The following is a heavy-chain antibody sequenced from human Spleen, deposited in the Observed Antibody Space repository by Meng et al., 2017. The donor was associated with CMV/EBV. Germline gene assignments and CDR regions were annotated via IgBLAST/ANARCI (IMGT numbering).Heavy chain of an antibody. J-gene: IGHJ6*02. D-gene: IGHD5-18*01. V-gene: IGHV3-48*01. CDR3: ARVGGYSYGYYYGMDV. Sequence: GGSLRLSCAASGFTFSGYSMNWVRQAPGKGLEWVSYISSSGDISHYADSVKGRFTISRDNSKNTLYLQMNSLRAEDTAVYYCARVGGYSYGYYYGMDVWGQGTTVTVSS. CDR2: ISSSGDIS. CDR1: GFTFSGYS.